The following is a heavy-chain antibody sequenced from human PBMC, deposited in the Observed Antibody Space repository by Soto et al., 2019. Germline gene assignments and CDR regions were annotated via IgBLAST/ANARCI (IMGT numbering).Heavy chain of an antibody. CDR1: GLTFSNTW. CDR2: IKRKTDGGTP. J-gene: IGHJ4*02. CDR3: ATGVGALDY. Sequence: GGSLRLSCAASGLTFSNTWVSWVRQAPGKGLEWVGRIKRKTDGGTPDYAAPVKGRFTISRDDSKNTLYLQMNSLKTEDKAVYYCATGVGALDYWGQGTLVTVSS. D-gene: IGHD1-26*01. V-gene: IGHV3-15*01.